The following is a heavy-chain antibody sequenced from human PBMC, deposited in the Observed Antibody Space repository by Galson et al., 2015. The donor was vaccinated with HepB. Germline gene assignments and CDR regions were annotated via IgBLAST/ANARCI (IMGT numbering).Heavy chain of an antibody. V-gene: IGHV3-73*01. CDR1: GFTFSGSA. CDR2: IRSKANSYAT. D-gene: IGHD2-15*01. J-gene: IGHJ4*02. CDR3: ASLYCSGGSCYPI. Sequence: SLRLSCAASGFTFSGSAMHWVRQASGKGLEWVGRIRSKANSYATAYAASVKGRFTISRDDSKNTAYLQMNSLKIEDTAMYYCASLYCSGGSCYPIWGQGTLSPSPQ.